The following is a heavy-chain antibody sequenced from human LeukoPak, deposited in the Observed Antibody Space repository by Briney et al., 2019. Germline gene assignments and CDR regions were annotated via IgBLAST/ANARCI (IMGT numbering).Heavy chain of an antibody. Sequence: GGSLRLSCAASGFTFSSYSMSWVRQAPGKGLEWVSYISSTSGTLYYADSVRGRFTSSRDDAKNSLYLQMNSLRVEDTAVYYCARDPVVEPLDYWGQGTLVTVSS. J-gene: IGHJ4*02. D-gene: IGHD1-14*01. V-gene: IGHV3-48*04. CDR2: ISSTSGTL. CDR1: GFTFSSYS. CDR3: ARDPVVEPLDY.